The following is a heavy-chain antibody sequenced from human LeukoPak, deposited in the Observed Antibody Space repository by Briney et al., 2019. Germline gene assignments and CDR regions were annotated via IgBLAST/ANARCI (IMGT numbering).Heavy chain of an antibody. CDR1: GFTFSNYA. CDR2: ISGSGGST. J-gene: IGHJ1*01. CDR3: ARDGKAAISAYFQH. V-gene: IGHV3-23*01. Sequence: RPGGSLRLSCAASGFTFSNYAMSWVRQAPGKGLEWVSAISGSGGSTYYADSVKGRFTISRDNSKNTLYLQMNSLRAEDTAVYYCARDGKAAISAYFQHWGQGTLVTVSS. D-gene: IGHD2-2*02.